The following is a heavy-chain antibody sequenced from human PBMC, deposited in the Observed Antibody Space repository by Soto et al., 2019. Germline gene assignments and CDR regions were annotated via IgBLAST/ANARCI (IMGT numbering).Heavy chain of an antibody. Sequence: SETLSLTCTVSGGSISSGGYYWSWIRQHPGKGLEWIGYIYYSGSTYYNPSLKSRVTISVDTSKNQFSLKLSSVTAADTAVYYCARGMHLDYYDSRDAFDIWGQGTMVTVSS. D-gene: IGHD3-22*01. V-gene: IGHV4-31*03. CDR1: GGSISSGGYY. CDR2: IYYSGST. J-gene: IGHJ3*02. CDR3: ARGMHLDYYDSRDAFDI.